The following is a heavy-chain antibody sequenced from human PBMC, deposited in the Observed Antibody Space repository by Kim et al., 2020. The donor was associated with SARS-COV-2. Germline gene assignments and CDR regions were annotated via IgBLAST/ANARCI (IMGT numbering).Heavy chain of an antibody. J-gene: IGHJ4*01. CDR3: AKDLAPRTGTALPRDY. V-gene: IGHV3-30*18. CDR2: ISYDGSNK. Sequence: GGSLRLSCAASGFTFSSYGMHWVRQAPGKGLEWVAVISYDGSNKYYADSVKGRFTISRDNSKNTLYLQMYSLRAEDTAVYYCAKDLAPRTGTALPRDYWG. CDR1: GFTFSSYG. D-gene: IGHD1-7*01.